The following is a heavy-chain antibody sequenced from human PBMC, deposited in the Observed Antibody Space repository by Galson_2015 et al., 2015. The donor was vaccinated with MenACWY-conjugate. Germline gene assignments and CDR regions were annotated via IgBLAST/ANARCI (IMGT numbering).Heavy chain of an antibody. J-gene: IGHJ6*02. D-gene: IGHD5-24*01. CDR3: ARLPAGSEIRYFYGMDV. Sequence: SLRLSCAASGFTFSSNWMSWVRQAPGKGLEWVANINQDGSEKYYVDSMKGRFTISRDDAKNSLYLQMNSLRAEDTAVYYCARLPAGSEIRYFYGMDVWSQGTTVTVSS. V-gene: IGHV3-7*03. CDR2: INQDGSEK. CDR1: GFTFSSNW.